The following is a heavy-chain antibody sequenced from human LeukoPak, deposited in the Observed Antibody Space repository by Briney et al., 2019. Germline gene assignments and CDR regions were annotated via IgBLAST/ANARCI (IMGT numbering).Heavy chain of an antibody. D-gene: IGHD1-1*01. Sequence: GGFLRLSCAASGLTFSSHWMHWVRQAPGKGLVWVSRIDSDGRITTYADSVKGRFTISRDNAKNTLYLQMNTLRDEDTAVYYCARDYNWNPPDYWGQGTLVTVSS. J-gene: IGHJ4*02. CDR2: IDSDGRIT. V-gene: IGHV3-74*01. CDR3: ARDYNWNPPDY. CDR1: GLTFSSHW.